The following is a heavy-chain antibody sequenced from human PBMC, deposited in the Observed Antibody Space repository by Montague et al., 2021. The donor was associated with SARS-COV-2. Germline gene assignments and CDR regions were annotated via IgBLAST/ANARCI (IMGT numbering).Heavy chain of an antibody. Sequence: SETLSLTCTVSGGSIRTSSYDWGWIREPPGKGLDWIGSIYYSGSTYYNPSLKSRVTISVDTSKNQFSLKLSSVTAADTAVYYCATRGGALDAFDIWGQGTMVIVSS. D-gene: IGHD4-17*01. CDR2: IYYSGST. CDR3: ATRGGALDAFDI. V-gene: IGHV4-39*01. J-gene: IGHJ3*02. CDR1: GGSIRTSSYD.